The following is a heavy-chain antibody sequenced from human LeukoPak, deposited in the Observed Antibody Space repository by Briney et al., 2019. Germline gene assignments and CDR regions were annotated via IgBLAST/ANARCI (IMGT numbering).Heavy chain of an antibody. V-gene: IGHV1-3*01. CDR3: ARDECGYACYPGGY. D-gene: IGHD2-2*01. CDR1: GYTFTKYV. J-gene: IGHJ4*02. Sequence: ASVKVSCKASGYTFTKYVVHWVRQAPGQRPEWMGWINAGNGDTKYSQNFQGRVTITRDTSANTAYMELSSLTSEDTALYYCARDECGYACYPGGYWGQGTLVTVSS. CDR2: INAGNGDT.